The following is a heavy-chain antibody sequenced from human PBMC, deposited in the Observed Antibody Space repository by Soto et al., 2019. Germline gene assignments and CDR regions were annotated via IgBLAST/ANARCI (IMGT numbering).Heavy chain of an antibody. CDR1: GGTFSSYA. Sequence: GASVKVSCKASGGTFSSYAISWVRQAPGQGLEWMGGIIPIFGTANYAQKFQGRVTITADESTSTAYMELSSLRSEDTAVYYCARLGYCSGGSCSTRYYYGMDVWGQGTTVTVSS. V-gene: IGHV1-69*13. D-gene: IGHD2-15*01. CDR3: ARLGYCSGGSCSTRYYYGMDV. CDR2: IIPIFGTA. J-gene: IGHJ6*02.